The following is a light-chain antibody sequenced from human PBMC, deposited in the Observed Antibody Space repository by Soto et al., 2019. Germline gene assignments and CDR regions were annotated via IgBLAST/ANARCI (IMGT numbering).Light chain of an antibody. Sequence: QSALTQPASVSGSPGQSITISCTGSSSDVGTYNLVSWFQQRPGKAPKLMIYEGTKRPSGVSNRFSGSKSGNTASLTISGLQAEDEADYYCSSYTSSSTRVVFGGGTKLTVL. CDR2: EGT. V-gene: IGLV2-14*02. CDR3: SSYTSSSTRVV. J-gene: IGLJ2*01. CDR1: SSDVGTYNL.